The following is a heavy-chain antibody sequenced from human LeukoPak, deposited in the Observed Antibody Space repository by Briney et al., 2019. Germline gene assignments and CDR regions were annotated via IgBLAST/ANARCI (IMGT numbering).Heavy chain of an antibody. Sequence: SVKVSCKASGCTFSSYAMSWVRQAPGQGLEWMGGIIPIFGTANYAHKFQGRVTIPADKSTSAVYMELSGLRSDDTAVHYCASSDRLAYYFDYWGQGTLVGVCS. CDR2: IIPIFGTA. CDR3: ASSDRLAYYFDY. V-gene: IGHV1-69*06. J-gene: IGHJ4*02. CDR1: GCTFSSYA.